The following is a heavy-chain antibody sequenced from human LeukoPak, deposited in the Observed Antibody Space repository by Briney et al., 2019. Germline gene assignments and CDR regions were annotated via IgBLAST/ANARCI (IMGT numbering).Heavy chain of an antibody. CDR2: ISSSSSYI. D-gene: IGHD6-19*01. CDR1: GFTFSSYS. V-gene: IGHV3-21*01. J-gene: IGHJ4*02. Sequence: GGSLRLSCAASGFTFSSYSMNWVRQAPGKGLEWVSSISSSSSYIYYADSVKGRFTISRDNAKNSLYLQMNSLRAEDTAVYYCASIAVAGLYFDYWGQGTLVTVSS. CDR3: ASIAVAGLYFDY.